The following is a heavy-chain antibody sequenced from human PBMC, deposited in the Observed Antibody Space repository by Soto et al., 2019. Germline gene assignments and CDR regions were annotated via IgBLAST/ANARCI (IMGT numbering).Heavy chain of an antibody. J-gene: IGHJ2*01. CDR1: GYTFSSHG. Sequence: QLQLVQSGAEVKEPGASVKVSCKTSGYTFSSHGLYWVRQARGQGLEWMGWISPKSGDTNYVQSLQGRLTLSTDTSTSTAYMELRSLTSDDTAVYYCGREAGDYDLYFDLWGRGTLVSVSS. CDR2: ISPKSGDT. D-gene: IGHD3-3*01. CDR3: GREAGDYDLYFDL. V-gene: IGHV1-18*01.